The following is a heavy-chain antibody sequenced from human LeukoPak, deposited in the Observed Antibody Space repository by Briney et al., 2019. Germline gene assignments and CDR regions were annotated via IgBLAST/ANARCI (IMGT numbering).Heavy chain of an antibody. D-gene: IGHD3-22*01. CDR2: ISSSSSTI. V-gene: IGHV3-48*02. CDR3: ARVQYYYDSSGPPDY. Sequence: GGPLRLPCAASEFTFSSYSMNWVRQAPGKGLEGVSYISSSSSTIYYADSVKGRFTISRDNAKNSLYLQMNSLRDEDTAVYYCARVQYYYDSSGPPDYWGQGTLVTVSS. J-gene: IGHJ4*02. CDR1: EFTFSSYS.